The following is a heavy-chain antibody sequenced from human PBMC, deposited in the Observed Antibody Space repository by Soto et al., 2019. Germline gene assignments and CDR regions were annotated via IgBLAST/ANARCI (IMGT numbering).Heavy chain of an antibody. CDR1: GGTFSSYT. J-gene: IGHJ4*02. D-gene: IGHD2-15*01. V-gene: IGHV1-69*08. CDR2: IIPILGIA. CDR3: AREEDIVVVVAALSAGGFFD. Sequence: QVQLVQSGAEVKKPGSSVKVSCKASGGTFSSYTISWVRQAPGQGLEWMGRIIPILGIANYAQKFQGRVTITADKSTSTAYMELSSLRSEDTAVYYCAREEDIVVVVAALSAGGFFDWGQGTLVTVSS.